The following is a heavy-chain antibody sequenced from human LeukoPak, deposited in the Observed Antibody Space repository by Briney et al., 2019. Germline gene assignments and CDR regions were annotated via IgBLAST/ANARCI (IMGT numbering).Heavy chain of an antibody. CDR2: INHSGST. CDR1: GGSFSGYY. CDR3: ARGVGIFGVVIGSYFDY. Sequence: PSETLSLTCAVYGGSFSGYYWSWIRQPPGKGLEWIGEINHSGSTNYNPSLKSRVTMSVDTSKNQFSLKLSSVTAADTAVYYCARGVGIFGVVIGSYFDYWGQGTLVTVSS. D-gene: IGHD3-3*01. J-gene: IGHJ4*02. V-gene: IGHV4-34*01.